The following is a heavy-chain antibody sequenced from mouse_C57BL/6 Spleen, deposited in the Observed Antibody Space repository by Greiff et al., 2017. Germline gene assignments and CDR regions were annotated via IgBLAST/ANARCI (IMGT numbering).Heavy chain of an antibody. CDR2: IDPSDSAT. CDR3: ARDGGLLDY. J-gene: IGHJ2*01. Sequence: VQLQQSGAELVRPGSSVKLSCKASGYTFTSYWMHWVKQRPIQGLEWIGNIDPSDSATHYNQKFKDKATLTVDKSSSTAYMQLSSLTSEDSAVYYCARDGGLLDYWGQGTTLTVSS. D-gene: IGHD1-1*01. CDR1: GYTFTSYW. V-gene: IGHV1-52*01.